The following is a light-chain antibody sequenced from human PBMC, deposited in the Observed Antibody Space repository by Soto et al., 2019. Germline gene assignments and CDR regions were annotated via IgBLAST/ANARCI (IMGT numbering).Light chain of an antibody. CDR1: QSVRSNY. V-gene: IGKV3-20*01. Sequence: ERVLTQAPGTLSLYPGERATLSCRASQSVRSNYLAWYQQKPGQAPRFLIYDASSRATGIPDRFSGSGSGTDFTLTISRLEPEEFAVYYCQQYGSSPLTFGGGTKVDIK. CDR2: DAS. J-gene: IGKJ4*01. CDR3: QQYGSSPLT.